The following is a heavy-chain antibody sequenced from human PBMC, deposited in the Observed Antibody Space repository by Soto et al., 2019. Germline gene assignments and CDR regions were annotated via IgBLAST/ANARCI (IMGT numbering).Heavy chain of an antibody. V-gene: IGHV3-15*01. CDR1: GFTFSSYA. Sequence: PGGSLRLSCAASGFTFSSYAMSWVRQAPGKGLEWVGRIKSKTEAATRDFAAPVKGRFAISRDGSKNTVFLQMNSLKIEDSGVYYCASGTGKSDFDYWGLGTLVTVSS. CDR3: ASGTGKSDFDY. D-gene: IGHD3-3*01. J-gene: IGHJ4*02. CDR2: IKSKTEAATR.